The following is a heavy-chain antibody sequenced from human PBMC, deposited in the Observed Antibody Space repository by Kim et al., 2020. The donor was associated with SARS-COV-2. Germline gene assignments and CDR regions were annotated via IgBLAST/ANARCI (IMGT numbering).Heavy chain of an antibody. Sequence: NSNPSLTSRVTISLDTSKTQFSLKLSSVTAADTAVYYCARHLIAAGDCDLWVRGTLVTVSS. D-gene: IGHD6-6*01. CDR3: ARHLIAAGDCDL. J-gene: IGHJ2*01. V-gene: IGHV4-61*07.